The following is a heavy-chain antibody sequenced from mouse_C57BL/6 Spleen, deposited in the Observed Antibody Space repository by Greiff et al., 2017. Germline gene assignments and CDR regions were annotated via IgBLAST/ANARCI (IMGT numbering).Heavy chain of an antibody. CDR3: ARDSSGYVSMDY. J-gene: IGHJ4*01. CDR1: GYTFTSYW. D-gene: IGHD3-2*02. CDR2: IDPSDSET. Sequence: QVQLKQPGAELVRPGSSVKLSCKASGYTFTSYWMHWVKQRPIQGLEWIGNIDPSDSETHYNQKFKDKATLTVDKSSSTAYMQLSSLTSEDSAVYYCARDSSGYVSMDYWGQGTSVTVSS. V-gene: IGHV1-52*01.